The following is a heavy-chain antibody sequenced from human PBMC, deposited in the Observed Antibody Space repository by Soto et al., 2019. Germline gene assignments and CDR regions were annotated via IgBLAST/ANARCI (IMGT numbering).Heavy chain of an antibody. J-gene: IGHJ4*02. CDR3: ARQIYDSDTGPNFQYYFDS. V-gene: IGHV5-10-1*01. CDR2: IDPSDSQT. D-gene: IGHD3-22*01. Sequence: GESLKSSCKGSGYSFAGYWITWVRQKPGKGLEWMGRIDPSDSQTCYSPSFRGHVTISVTKSITTVFLQWSSLRASDTAMYYCARQIYDSDTGPNFQYYFDSWGQGTPVTVSS. CDR1: GYSFAGYW.